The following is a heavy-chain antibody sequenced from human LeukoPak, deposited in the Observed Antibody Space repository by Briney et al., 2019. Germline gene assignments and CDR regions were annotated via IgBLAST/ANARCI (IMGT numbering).Heavy chain of an antibody. Sequence: PGGSLRLSCAVSGFIFSDYWMSWVRQAPGRGLEWVANMNQDGSDKYYVPSVRGRFTISRDNAKNSLYLQMNSLKAGDTAVFYCAGGIGRSIDYWGQGTLVNVSS. D-gene: IGHD1-26*01. CDR2: MNQDGSDK. CDR3: AGGIGRSIDY. V-gene: IGHV3-7*03. CDR1: GFIFSDYW. J-gene: IGHJ4*02.